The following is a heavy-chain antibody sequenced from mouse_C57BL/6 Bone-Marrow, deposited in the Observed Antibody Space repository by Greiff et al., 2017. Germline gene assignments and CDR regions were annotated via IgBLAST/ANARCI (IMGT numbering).Heavy chain of an antibody. J-gene: IGHJ4*01. CDR2: ISYDGSN. V-gene: IGHV3-6*01. Sequence: VQLQQSGPGLVKPSQSLSLTCSVTGYSITSGYYWNWIRRFPGNKLEWMGYISYDGSNNYNPSLKNQISITRYTSKNQFFLKLNSVTTEDTATYDCARDTTVVAMDAMDYWGQGTSVTVSS. CDR3: ARDTTVVAMDAMDY. CDR1: GYSITSGYY. D-gene: IGHD1-1*01.